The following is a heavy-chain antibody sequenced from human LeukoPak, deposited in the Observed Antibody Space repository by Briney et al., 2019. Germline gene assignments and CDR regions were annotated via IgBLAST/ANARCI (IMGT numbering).Heavy chain of an antibody. CDR3: ARGGQTTVRTGLYYYSYYMDV. V-gene: IGHV4-4*02. Sequence: SETLSLTCAVSGGSISSSNWWSWVRQPPGKGLEWIGEIYHSGSTNYNPSLKSRVTISVDTSKNQFSLKLSSVTAADTAVYYCARGGQTTVRTGLYYYSYYMDVWGKGTTVTVSS. J-gene: IGHJ6*03. CDR1: GGSISSSNW. CDR2: IYHSGST. D-gene: IGHD4-11*01.